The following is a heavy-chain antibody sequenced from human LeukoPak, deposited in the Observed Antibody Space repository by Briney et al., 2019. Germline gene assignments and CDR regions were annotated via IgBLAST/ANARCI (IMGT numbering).Heavy chain of an antibody. CDR1: GGSISSSSYY. D-gene: IGHD6-13*01. V-gene: IGHV4-39*07. CDR2: IYYSGST. Sequence: SETLSLTCTVSGGSISSSSYYWGWIRQPPGKGLEWIGRIYYSGSTYYNPSLKSRVTISVDTSKNQFSLKLSSVTAADTAVYYCARGRGGTRSAAGRPGPLFDYWGQGTLVTVSS. J-gene: IGHJ4*02. CDR3: ARGRGGTRSAAGRPGPLFDY.